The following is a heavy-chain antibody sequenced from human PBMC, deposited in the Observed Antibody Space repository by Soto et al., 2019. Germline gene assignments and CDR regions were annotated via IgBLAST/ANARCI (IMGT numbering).Heavy chain of an antibody. D-gene: IGHD6-13*01. CDR3: AIGSGSSWYFDY. J-gene: IGHJ4*02. CDR1: GGSISTGDYF. CDR2: IYYTGIT. V-gene: IGHV4-30-4*08. Sequence: QVQLQESGPGLVKPSQTLSLTCTVSGGSISTGDYFWSWIRQPPGKGLEWIGSIYYTGITFYNPSLSSRLTTSRDTSKNDYSLKLSAVTAADTAGYSCAIGSGSSWYFDYWGQGTLVTVSS.